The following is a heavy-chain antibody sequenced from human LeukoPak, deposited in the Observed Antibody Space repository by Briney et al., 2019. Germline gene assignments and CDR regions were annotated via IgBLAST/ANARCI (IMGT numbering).Heavy chain of an antibody. CDR2: IYYSGST. D-gene: IGHD3-10*01. CDR3: ASVDYYGSGSPAPFGAFDI. Sequence: SETLSLTCTVSGGSISSSSYYWGWIRQPPGKGLEWIGGIYYSGSTYYNPSLKSRVTISVDMSKNQFSLKLSSVTAADTAVYYCASVDYYGSGSPAPFGAFDIWGQGTMVTVSS. V-gene: IGHV4-39*07. J-gene: IGHJ3*02. CDR1: GGSISSSSYY.